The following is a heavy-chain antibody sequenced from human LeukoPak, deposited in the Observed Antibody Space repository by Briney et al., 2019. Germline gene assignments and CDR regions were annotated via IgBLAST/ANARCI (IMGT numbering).Heavy chain of an antibody. CDR3: ASSGRGYSYGFYAFDI. D-gene: IGHD5-18*01. CDR2: IIPILGIA. J-gene: IGHJ3*02. CDR1: GGTFGSYA. Sequence: SVKVSCKASGGTFGSYAISWVRQAPGQGLEWMGRIIPILGIANYAQKFQGRVTITADKSTSTAYMELSSLRSEDTAVYYCASSGRGYSYGFYAFDIWGQGTMVTVPS. V-gene: IGHV1-69*04.